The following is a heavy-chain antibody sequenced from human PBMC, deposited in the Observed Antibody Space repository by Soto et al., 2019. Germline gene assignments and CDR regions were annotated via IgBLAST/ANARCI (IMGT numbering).Heavy chain of an antibody. CDR1: GFTLSSYG. CDR3: AKDRAHLAVAGIAGGGGAFDA. V-gene: IGHV3-30*05. CDR2: ISYDGRNK. J-gene: IGHJ3*01. D-gene: IGHD6-19*01. Sequence: QIQLVQSGGGGVQPGRSLRLSCAASGFTLSSYGMHWVRQAPGKGLEWVAAISYDGRNKWYMDSLEGRFTVSRDNSERTVFLQGDRLRPEDTAMYFCAKDRAHLAVAGIAGGGGAFDAWGQGTMVTVSS.